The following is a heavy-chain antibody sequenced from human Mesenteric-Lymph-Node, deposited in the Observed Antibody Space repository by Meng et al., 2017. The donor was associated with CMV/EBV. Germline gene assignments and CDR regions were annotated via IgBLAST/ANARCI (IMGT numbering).Heavy chain of an antibody. V-gene: IGHV4-39*07. CDR2: VYYSGNT. J-gene: IGHJ3*02. Sequence: SETLSLTCAVSGGSISGSAYYWGWIRQPPGKGLEWMGGVYYSGNTYYNPSLKSRVIISIDTSKMQFSLRLTSVTAADTAVYYCAREKSGYSLDDAFDIWGPGTMVTVSS. CDR1: GGSISGSAYY. D-gene: IGHD3-3*01. CDR3: AREKSGYSLDDAFDI.